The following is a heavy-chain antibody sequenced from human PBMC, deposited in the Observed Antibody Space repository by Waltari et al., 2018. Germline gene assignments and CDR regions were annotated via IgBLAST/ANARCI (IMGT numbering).Heavy chain of an antibody. J-gene: IGHJ4*02. V-gene: IGHV3-7*01. Sequence: EVQLVESGGGLVQPGGSLRLSCGASGFTFSRYWMSWVRQTPGKGREGVANINYDRRQKYYVDSVKGRFTISRDNAKNSVYLQMNSLRVEDTAVYYCAKSRGFEYWGQGALITVSS. D-gene: IGHD2-2*01. CDR2: INYDRRQK. CDR1: GFTFSRYW. CDR3: AKSRGFEY.